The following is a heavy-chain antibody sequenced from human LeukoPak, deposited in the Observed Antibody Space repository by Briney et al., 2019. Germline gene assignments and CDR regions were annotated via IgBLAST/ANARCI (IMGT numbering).Heavy chain of an antibody. CDR2: IYYSGST. CDR3: ARVSTTTYYYHYYMDV. V-gene: IGHV4-59*01. CDR1: GGSISSYY. Sequence: PSETLSLTCTVSGGSISSYYWSWIRQPPGKGLEWIGYIYYSGSTNYNPSLKSRVTISVDTSKNQFSLKLSSVSAADTAVYYCARVSTTTYYYHYYMDVWGKGTTVTVSS. D-gene: IGHD1-14*01. J-gene: IGHJ6*03.